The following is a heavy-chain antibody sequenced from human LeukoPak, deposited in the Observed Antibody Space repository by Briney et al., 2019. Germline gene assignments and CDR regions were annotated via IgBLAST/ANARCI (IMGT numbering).Heavy chain of an antibody. V-gene: IGHV3-53*01. Sequence: GGSLRLSCAASEFTVSRNYMNWVRQAPGKGLEWVSVIYSGGITYYADSVKGRFTISRDNSKNTLYLQMNTLRAEDTAVYYCARGVEYSGSYYHAFDIWGQGTLVTVSS. D-gene: IGHD1-26*01. CDR3: ARGVEYSGSYYHAFDI. CDR1: EFTVSRNY. J-gene: IGHJ3*02. CDR2: IYSGGIT.